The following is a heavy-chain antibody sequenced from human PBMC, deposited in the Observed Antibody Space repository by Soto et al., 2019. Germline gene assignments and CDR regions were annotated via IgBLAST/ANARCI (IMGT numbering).Heavy chain of an antibody. CDR1: GFTFNTHW. Sequence: VGSLRLSCTASGFTFNTHWMHWVRQAPGKGLVWVSRIYFDGITTNYADSVKGRLTVSRDNAKNTVYLHVNTLRDEDTAVYYCARGGAMGVDYWGQGTPVTVSS. J-gene: IGHJ4*02. D-gene: IGHD1-26*01. CDR3: ARGGAMGVDY. CDR2: IYFDGITT. V-gene: IGHV3-74*01.